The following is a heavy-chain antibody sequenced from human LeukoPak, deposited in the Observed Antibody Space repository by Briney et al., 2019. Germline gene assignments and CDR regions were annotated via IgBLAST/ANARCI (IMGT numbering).Heavy chain of an antibody. J-gene: IGHJ4*02. CDR2: IYYSGST. CDR1: GGSISSYY. V-gene: IGHV4-59*01. CDR3: AREYCTRTNCYDYFDY. Sequence: SETLSLTCTVSGGSISSYYWSWIRQPPGKGLEWIGYIYYSGSTNYNPSLKSRVTISVDTSKNQFSLKLTSVTSADTAVYYCAREYCTRTNCYDYFDYWGQGTLVTVSS. D-gene: IGHD2-2*01.